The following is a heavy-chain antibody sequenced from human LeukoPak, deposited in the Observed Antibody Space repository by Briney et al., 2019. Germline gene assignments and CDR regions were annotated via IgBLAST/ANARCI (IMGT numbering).Heavy chain of an antibody. D-gene: IGHD2-15*01. Sequence: GASVKVSCKASGYTFTSYGISWVRQAPGQGLEWMGWISAYNGNTNYAQKLQGRVTMTTDTSTSTAYMELRSLRSDDTAVYYCAGDAISVVVVAATPDYWGQGTLVTVSS. CDR1: GYTFTSYG. CDR2: ISAYNGNT. J-gene: IGHJ4*02. CDR3: AGDAISVVVVAATPDY. V-gene: IGHV1-18*01.